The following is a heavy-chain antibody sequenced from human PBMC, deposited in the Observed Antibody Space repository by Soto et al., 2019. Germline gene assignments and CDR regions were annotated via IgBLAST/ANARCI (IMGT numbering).Heavy chain of an antibody. Sequence: PSETLSLTCSFSVVSVTSGNYYCTWIRQRPWKGLEWIGHIFNSGNAYYNPSLKRRASISADTSKNQFSLRLTSVTAADAAVYFCARDGSPNVTADMRWLEPWGQRTLVTVSS. J-gene: IGHJ5*02. V-gene: IGHV4-31*03. D-gene: IGHD2-8*01. CDR2: IFNSGNA. CDR1: VVSVTSGNYY. CDR3: ARDGSPNVTADMRWLEP.